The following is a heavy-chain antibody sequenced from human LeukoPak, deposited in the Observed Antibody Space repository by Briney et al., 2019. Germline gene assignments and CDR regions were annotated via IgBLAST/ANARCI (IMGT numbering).Heavy chain of an antibody. V-gene: IGHV3-21*01. Sequence: GGSLRLSCAASGFTFSSYSMNWVRQAPGKGLEWVSSISSSSSYIYCADSVKGRFTISRDNAKNSLYLQMNSLRAEDTAVYYCARDTPGVSQRDFDYWGQGTLVTVSS. D-gene: IGHD2-8*01. CDR2: ISSSSSYI. CDR1: GFTFSSYS. CDR3: ARDTPGVSQRDFDY. J-gene: IGHJ4*02.